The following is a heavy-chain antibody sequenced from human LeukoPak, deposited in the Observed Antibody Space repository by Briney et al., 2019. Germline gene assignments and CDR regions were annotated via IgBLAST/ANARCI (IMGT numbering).Heavy chain of an antibody. Sequence: GESLKISCKGSGYSFTSYWIGRVRQMPGKGLEWMGIIYPGDSDTRYSPSFQGQVTISADKSISTAYLQWSSLKASDTAMYYCARGYCSSTSCSADAFDIWGQGTMVTVSS. CDR2: IYPGDSDT. CDR3: ARGYCSSTSCSADAFDI. CDR1: GYSFTSYW. D-gene: IGHD2-2*01. V-gene: IGHV5-51*01. J-gene: IGHJ3*02.